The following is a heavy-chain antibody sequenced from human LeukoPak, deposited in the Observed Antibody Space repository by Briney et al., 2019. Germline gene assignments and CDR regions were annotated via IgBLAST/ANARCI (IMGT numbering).Heavy chain of an antibody. CDR1: GWTFSRYS. D-gene: IGHD5-18*01. Sequence: GGSLRLSCLASGWTFSRYSMNWLGQAPGKGLEWVSSISSSSSYIYYADSVKGRFTISRDNAKNSLYLQMNSLRAEDTAVYYCARERLIGYSYGYHAYWGQGTLVTVSS. CDR2: ISSSSSYI. CDR3: ARERLIGYSYGYHAY. V-gene: IGHV3-21*01. J-gene: IGHJ4*02.